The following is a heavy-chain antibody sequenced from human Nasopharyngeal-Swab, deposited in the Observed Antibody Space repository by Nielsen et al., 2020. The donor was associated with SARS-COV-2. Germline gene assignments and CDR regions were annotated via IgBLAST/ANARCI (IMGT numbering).Heavy chain of an antibody. CDR3: ARDGGIAAAGTNWFDP. CDR1: GGSISSSSYY. CDR2: IYYSGST. Sequence: SETLSLTCTVSGGSISSSSYYWGWIRQPPGKGLEWIGSIYYSGSTYYNPSLKSRVTISVDTSKNQFSLKLSSVTAADTAVYYCARDGGIAAAGTNWFDPWGQGTLVTVSS. V-gene: IGHV4-39*07. J-gene: IGHJ5*02. D-gene: IGHD6-13*01.